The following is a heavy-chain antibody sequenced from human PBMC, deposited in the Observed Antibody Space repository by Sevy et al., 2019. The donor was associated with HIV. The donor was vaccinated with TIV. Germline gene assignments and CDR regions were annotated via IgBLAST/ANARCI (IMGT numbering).Heavy chain of an antibody. V-gene: IGHV4-59*08. CDR3: AGENAWGRGYS. CDR2: IYYNGHI. Sequence: SETLSPTCTVSGGSITSLYWNWIRQPPGKGLEWIANIYYNGHINYNPSLKSRVPLSLDTSKNQFSLRLSAVTAADTAMYYCAGENAWGRGYSWGQGTLVTVSS. J-gene: IGHJ4*02. CDR1: GGSITSLY. D-gene: IGHD1-26*01.